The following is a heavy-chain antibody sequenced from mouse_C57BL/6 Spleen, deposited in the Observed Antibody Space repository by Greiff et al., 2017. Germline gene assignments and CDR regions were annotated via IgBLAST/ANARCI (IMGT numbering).Heavy chain of an antibody. V-gene: IGHV2-6-1*01. CDR2: IWSDGST. CDR3: ARQSYGYGDWYFDD. J-gene: IGHJ1*03. Sequence: VQLQESGPGLVAPSQSLSITCTVSGFSLTSYGVHWVRQPPGKGLEWLVVIWSDGSTTYTSALKSRLRISKDNSKSQVFLKMNSLQTDDTAMYYCARQSYGYGDWYFDDWGTGTTVTVSS. CDR1: GFSLTSYG. D-gene: IGHD2-2*01.